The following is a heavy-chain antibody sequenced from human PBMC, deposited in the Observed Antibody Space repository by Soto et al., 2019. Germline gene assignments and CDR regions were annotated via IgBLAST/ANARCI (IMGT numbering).Heavy chain of an antibody. D-gene: IGHD1-1*01. V-gene: IGHV1-18*01. CDR3: ARGRYGDY. CDR1: GYTFTSYG. J-gene: IGHJ4*02. CDR2: ISAHNGNT. Sequence: QVHLVQSGAEVKKPGASVKVSCKASGYTFTSYGTTWVRQAPGQGLEWMGWISAHNGNTDYAQKPQGRVIVTRDTSTGIAYMELSSLRSDDTAVYYCARGRYGDYWGQGTLVTVSS.